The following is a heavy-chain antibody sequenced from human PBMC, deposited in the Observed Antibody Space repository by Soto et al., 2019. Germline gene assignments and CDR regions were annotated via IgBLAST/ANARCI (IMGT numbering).Heavy chain of an antibody. J-gene: IGHJ5*02. Sequence: PSETLSLTCAVYGGSFSGYYWSWIRQPPGKGLEWIGEINHSGSTNYNPSLKSLVTISVDTSKNQFSLKLSSVTAADTAVYYCARGSIPPEVVVVRLVTERRFDPWGQGTLVTVSS. CDR3: ARGSIPPEVVVVRLVTERRFDP. V-gene: IGHV4-34*01. D-gene: IGHD2-15*01. CDR1: GGSFSGYY. CDR2: INHSGST.